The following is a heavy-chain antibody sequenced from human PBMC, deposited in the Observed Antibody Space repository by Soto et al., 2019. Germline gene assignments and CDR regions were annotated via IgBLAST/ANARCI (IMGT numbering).Heavy chain of an antibody. D-gene: IGHD3-22*01. V-gene: IGHV3-23*01. CDR1: GFTFSSYA. CDR2: ISGSGGST. J-gene: IGHJ4*02. Sequence: GGSLRLSCAASGFTFSSYAMSWVRQAPGKGLEWVSAISGSGGSTYYVDSVKGRFTISRDNSKNTLYLQMNSLRAEDTAVYYCASFITYYYDSSGYVGWGQGTLVTVSS. CDR3: ASFITYYYDSSGYVG.